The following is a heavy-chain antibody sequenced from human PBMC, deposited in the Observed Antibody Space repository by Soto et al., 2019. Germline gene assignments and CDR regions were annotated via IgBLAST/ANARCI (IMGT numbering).Heavy chain of an antibody. J-gene: IGHJ6*02. CDR3: ARSYYDSAWGSYRGYGMDV. D-gene: IGHD3-16*02. Sequence: QVQLVQSGAEVKKPGSSVKVSCKASGGTFSSYAISWVRQAPGQGLEWMGGIIPIFGTANYAQKFQGRVKITGDGSTSTAYMELSSLRSEDTAVYYCARSYYDSAWGSYRGYGMDVWGQGTTVTVSS. CDR2: IIPIFGTA. V-gene: IGHV1-69*01. CDR1: GGTFSSYA.